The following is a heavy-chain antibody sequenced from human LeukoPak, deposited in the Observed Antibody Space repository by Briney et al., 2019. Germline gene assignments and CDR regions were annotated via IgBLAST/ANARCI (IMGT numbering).Heavy chain of an antibody. J-gene: IGHJ6*03. D-gene: IGHD1-26*01. V-gene: IGHV1-69*04. CDR2: ITPILGIA. CDR1: GGTFSSYA. CDR3: ARDLVGATLSGIDYYYYMDV. Sequence: SVKVSCKASGGTFSSYAISWVRQAPGQGLEWMGRITPILGIANYAQKFQGRVTITADKSTSTVYMELSSLRSEDTAVYYCARDLVGATLSGIDYYYYMDVWGKGTTVTVSS.